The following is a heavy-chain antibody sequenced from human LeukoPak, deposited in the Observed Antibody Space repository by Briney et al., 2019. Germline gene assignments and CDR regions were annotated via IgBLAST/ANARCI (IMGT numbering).Heavy chain of an antibody. V-gene: IGHV3-48*03. J-gene: IGHJ6*02. CDR1: GFTFSSYE. CDR2: ISSSGSTI. CDR3: ARESGYSYGYQYYYYGMDV. Sequence: GGSLRLSCAASGFTFSSYEMNWLRQAPGKGLEWVSYISSSGSTIYHADSVKGRFTISRNNAKNSLYLQMNSLRAEDTAVYYCARESGYSYGYQYYYYGMDVWGQGTTVTVSS. D-gene: IGHD5-18*01.